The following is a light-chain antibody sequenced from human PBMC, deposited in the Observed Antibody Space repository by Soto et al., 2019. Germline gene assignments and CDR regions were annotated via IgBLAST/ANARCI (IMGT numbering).Light chain of an antibody. CDR2: GAS. V-gene: IGKV3-20*01. Sequence: DIVLTQSPDPLSLSPGERVTLSCRASQTFIKSHVAWYRQKPGQPPIRLIHGASSTATGIPDRFSGSGSGTDFTLTISSLEPEDFAVYYGQPDGSSPTWTFGQGTKVESK. J-gene: IGKJ1*01. CDR1: QTFIKSH. CDR3: QPDGSSPTWT.